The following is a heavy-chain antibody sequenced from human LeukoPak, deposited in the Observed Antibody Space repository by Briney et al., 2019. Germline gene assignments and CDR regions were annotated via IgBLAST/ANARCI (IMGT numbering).Heavy chain of an antibody. CDR2: IRYDGSNK. D-gene: IGHD3-3*01. CDR1: GFTFSSYG. V-gene: IGHV3-30*02. J-gene: IGHJ4*02. Sequence: PGGSLRLSCAASGFTFSSYGMHWVRQAPGKGLEWVAFIRYDGSNKYYADSVKGRFTISRDNSKNALYLQMNSLRAEDTAVYYCAKDGFPWSGYSTYYFDYWGQGTLVTVSS. CDR3: AKDGFPWSGYSTYYFDY.